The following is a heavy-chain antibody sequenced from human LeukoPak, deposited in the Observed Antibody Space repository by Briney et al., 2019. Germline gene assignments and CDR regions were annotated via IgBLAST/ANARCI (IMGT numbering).Heavy chain of an antibody. Sequence: GGSLRLSCAASGFTFSSYGMHWVRQAPGKGLEWVAVISYDGSNKYYADSVKGRFTISRDNSKNTLYLQMNSLRAEDTAVYYCARDRSGYVHFDYWGQGTLVTVSS. CDR2: ISYDGSNK. CDR1: GFTFSSYG. V-gene: IGHV3-30*03. D-gene: IGHD5-12*01. CDR3: ARDRSGYVHFDY. J-gene: IGHJ4*02.